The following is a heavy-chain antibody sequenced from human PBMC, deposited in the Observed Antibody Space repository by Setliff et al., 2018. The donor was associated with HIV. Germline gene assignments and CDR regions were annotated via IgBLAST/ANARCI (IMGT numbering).Heavy chain of an antibody. CDR3: AREKYYSDTSGYYKD. CDR1: GGSFSGYY. V-gene: IGHV4-34*01. J-gene: IGHJ3*01. D-gene: IGHD3-22*01. CDR2: INHSGST. Sequence: PSETLSLTCAVYGGSFSGYYWSWIRQPPGKGLEWIGEINHSGSTNYNPSLKSRVTISVDTSKNQFSLKLSSVTAADTAVYYCAREKYYSDTSGYYKDWGQGTMVTVSS.